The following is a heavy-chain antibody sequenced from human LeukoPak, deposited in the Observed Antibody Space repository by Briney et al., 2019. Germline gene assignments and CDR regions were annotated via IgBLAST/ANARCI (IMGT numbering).Heavy chain of an antibody. Sequence: GGSLRLSCVASGFTFSSYSMNWVRQAPGKALEWVSSISSSSSYIYYADSVKGRFTISRDNAKNSLYLQMNSLRAEDTAVYYCARVSVDTAMVTPSGFDYWGQVTLVTVSS. D-gene: IGHD5-18*01. CDR1: GFTFSSYS. J-gene: IGHJ4*02. CDR3: ARVSVDTAMVTPSGFDY. V-gene: IGHV3-21*01. CDR2: ISSSSSYI.